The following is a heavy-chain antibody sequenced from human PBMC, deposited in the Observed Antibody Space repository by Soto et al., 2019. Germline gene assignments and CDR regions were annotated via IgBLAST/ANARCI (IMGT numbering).Heavy chain of an antibody. Sequence: QVQLVQSGAEVKKPGSSVKVSCKASGGTFSSYAISWVRQAPGQGLEWMGGIIPIFGTANYAKKFQGRVTFPADDPTGPAYMGLSSLRSEDTAVYSCARGGGGSYLGNWFDPWGQGTLVTVSS. D-gene: IGHD1-26*01. CDR1: GGTFSSYA. V-gene: IGHV1-69*01. CDR3: ARGGGGSYLGNWFDP. CDR2: IIPIFGTA. J-gene: IGHJ5*02.